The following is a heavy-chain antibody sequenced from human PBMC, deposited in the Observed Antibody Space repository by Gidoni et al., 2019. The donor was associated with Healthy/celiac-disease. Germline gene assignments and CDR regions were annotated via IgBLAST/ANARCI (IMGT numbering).Heavy chain of an antibody. CDR2: IIPIFGTA. CDR1: GGTFSSYA. CDR3: ASFILSGPERFGELQA. Sequence: QVQLVQSGAEVKKPGSSVKVSCKASGGTFSSYAISWVRQAPGQGLEWMGGIIPIFGTANYAQKFQGRVTITADKSTSTAYMELSSLRSEDTAVYYCASFILSGPERFGELQAWGQGTLVTVSS. D-gene: IGHD3-10*01. V-gene: IGHV1-69*06. J-gene: IGHJ5*02.